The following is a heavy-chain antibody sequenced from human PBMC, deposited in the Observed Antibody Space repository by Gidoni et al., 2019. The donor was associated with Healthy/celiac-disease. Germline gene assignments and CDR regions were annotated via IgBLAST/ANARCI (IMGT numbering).Heavy chain of an antibody. CDR3: ARAPGSYRPYGDYVHYYYGMDV. CDR2: ISYDGSNK. CDR1: GFTFSSYA. J-gene: IGHJ6*02. Sequence: QVQLVESGGGVVQPGRSLRLSCAASGFTFSSYAMHWVRQAPGKGLEWVAVISYDGSNKYYADSVKGRFTISRDNSKNTLYLQMNSLRAEDTAVYYCARAPGSYRPYGDYVHYYYGMDVWGQGTTVTVSS. D-gene: IGHD4-17*01. V-gene: IGHV3-30-3*01.